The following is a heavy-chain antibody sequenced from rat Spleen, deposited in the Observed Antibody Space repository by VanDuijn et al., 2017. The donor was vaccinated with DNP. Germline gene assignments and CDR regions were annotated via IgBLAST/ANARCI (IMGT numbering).Heavy chain of an antibody. D-gene: IGHD3-8*01. CDR2: IWTGGTT. Sequence: EVQLKESGPGLVQPSQTLSLTCTVSEFSLTDYSIHWVRQPPGKGLEWMGIIWTGGTTAYNSLLKSRLSITRDTSKSQVFLKMNSLKTEDTATYYCARVPNTYYVMDVWGQGASVTVSS. J-gene: IGHJ4*01. CDR3: ARVPNTYYVMDV. CDR1: EFSLTDYS. V-gene: IGHV2S63*01.